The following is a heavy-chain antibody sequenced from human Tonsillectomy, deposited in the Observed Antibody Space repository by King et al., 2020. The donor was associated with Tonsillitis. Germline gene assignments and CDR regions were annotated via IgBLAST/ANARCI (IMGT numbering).Heavy chain of an antibody. D-gene: IGHD1-26*01. CDR2: XXNXGGNK. CDR3: AKSGTPG. V-gene: IGHV3-30*02. Sequence: VQLVESGGGVVQLGGSLRLSCAASGFTXSXYGMHWVXXAPGKGLEWVXXXXNXGGNKYYXXSVKGRFTVSRDXSKSTLYLQVNSLKIEDTAVYYCAKSGTPGWGHGTLVTVSS. J-gene: IGHJ4*01. CDR1: GFTXSXYG.